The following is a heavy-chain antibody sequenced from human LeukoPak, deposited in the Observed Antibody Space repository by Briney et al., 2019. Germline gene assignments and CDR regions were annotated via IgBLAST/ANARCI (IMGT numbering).Heavy chain of an antibody. CDR2: IYYSGST. D-gene: IGHD3-10*01. CDR1: GGSISSYY. V-gene: IGHV4-59*01. J-gene: IGHJ5*02. CDR3: ARGGSDYYGSGRPNWFDP. Sequence: PSETLSLTCTVSGGSISSYYWSWIRQPPGKGLEWIGYIYYSGSTNYNPSLKSRVTISVDTSKNQFSLNLSSVTAADTAVYYCARGGSDYYGSGRPNWFDPWGQGTLVTVSS.